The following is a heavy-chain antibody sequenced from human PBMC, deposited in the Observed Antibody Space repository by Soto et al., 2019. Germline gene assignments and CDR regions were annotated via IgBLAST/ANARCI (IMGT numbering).Heavy chain of an antibody. J-gene: IGHJ4*02. CDR1: GFSFSRHT. Sequence: PGGSLRLSCAASGFSFSRHTLSWVRQAPGKGLQWVSSISGSGGSTYYAPSVRGRFTISRDNSKNTVFLQMNSLGVEDTGLYYCVQDREYDYGLIFDCWGQGGLVIVSS. CDR2: ISGSGGST. V-gene: IGHV3-23*01. D-gene: IGHD3-10*01. CDR3: VQDREYDYGLIFDC.